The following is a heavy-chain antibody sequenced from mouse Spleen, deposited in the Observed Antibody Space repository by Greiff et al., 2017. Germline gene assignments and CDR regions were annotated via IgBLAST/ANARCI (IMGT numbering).Heavy chain of an antibody. CDR2: ISYDGSN. Sequence: EVQLVESGPGLVKPSQSLSLTCSVTGYSITSGYYWNWIRQFPGNKLEWMGYISYDGSNNYNPSLKNRISITRDTSKNQFFLKLNSVTTEDTATYYCARETSNWFAYWGQGTLVTVSA. V-gene: IGHV3-6*01. J-gene: IGHJ3*01. CDR3: ARETSNWFAY. D-gene: IGHD2-10*02. CDR1: GYSITSGYY.